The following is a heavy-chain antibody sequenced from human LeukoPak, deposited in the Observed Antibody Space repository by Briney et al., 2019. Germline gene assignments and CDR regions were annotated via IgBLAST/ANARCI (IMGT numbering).Heavy chain of an antibody. CDR1: GYSFMTYW. D-gene: IGHD3-22*01. CDR2: IYPGDSDT. Sequence: LGESLKISCQASGYSFMTYWIGWVRQMPGKGLEWMAIIYPGDSDTKYSPSFQDQVTTSADKSINTAYLHWRSLEASDTAMYYCARLSMIDTFDIWGLGTVVTVSS. J-gene: IGHJ3*02. V-gene: IGHV5-51*01. CDR3: ARLSMIDTFDI.